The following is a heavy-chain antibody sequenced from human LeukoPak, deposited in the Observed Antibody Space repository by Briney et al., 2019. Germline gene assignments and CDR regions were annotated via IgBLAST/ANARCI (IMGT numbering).Heavy chain of an antibody. D-gene: IGHD6-19*01. Sequence: GGSLRLSRAASGFTFSSYSISGVREAPGRGLEWVSAISSTGTYIYYADSVKGRFTISRDNAENSLYLQMNSLRAEDTAVYYCARGIALPGTAYYFDYWGQGALVTVSS. J-gene: IGHJ4*02. CDR3: ARGIALPGTAYYFDY. V-gene: IGHV3-21*01. CDR2: ISSTGTYI. CDR1: GFTFSSYS.